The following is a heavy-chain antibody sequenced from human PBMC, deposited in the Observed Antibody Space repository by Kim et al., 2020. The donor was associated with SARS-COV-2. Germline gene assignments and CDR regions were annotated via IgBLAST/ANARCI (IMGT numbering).Heavy chain of an antibody. V-gene: IGHV3-7*03. J-gene: IGHJ4*02. CDR1: GFTFNKYY. Sequence: GGSLRLSCEASGFTFNKYYMGWVRQAPGKGLEWVARINQDGFRTYYVDSLRGRFTISRDNAKSSVNLQMNSLRAEDTALYYCGRWGGGFDFWGPGTLVT. D-gene: IGHD3-16*01. CDR3: GRWGGGFDF. CDR2: INQDGFRT.